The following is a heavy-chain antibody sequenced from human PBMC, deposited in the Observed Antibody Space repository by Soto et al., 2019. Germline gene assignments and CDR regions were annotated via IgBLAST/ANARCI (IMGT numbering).Heavy chain of an antibody. CDR3: ARGGHIAVVTDSFDY. D-gene: IGHD2-21*02. Sequence: ASVKVSCKPSGYTLNTYYLHWVRQAPGQGLEWTGIIHPSGGGSTYAQKFLGRVTMTRDTSTSTVFMELSSLRSADTAVYYCARGGHIAVVTDSFDYWGQGTLVTSPQ. V-gene: IGHV1-46*02. CDR2: IHPSGGGS. J-gene: IGHJ4*02. CDR1: GYTLNTYY.